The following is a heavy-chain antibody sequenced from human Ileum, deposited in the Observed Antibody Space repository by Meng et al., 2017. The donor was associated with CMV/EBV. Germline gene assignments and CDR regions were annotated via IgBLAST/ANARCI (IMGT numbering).Heavy chain of an antibody. J-gene: IGHJ5*02. CDR3: ARECVGEGDWCHWDYWFDP. Sequence: LQGSGPRLVKPSETLSLTCPVSGGSISGSFFWSWVRQSAGKRLEWIGRIDPSGSANYNPSLQGRITVSIDTSNNQFSLTLTSVTAADTAVYYCARECVGEGDWCHWDYWFDPWGQGTLVTVSS. V-gene: IGHV4-4*07. CDR1: GGSISGSFF. D-gene: IGHD2-21*01. CDR2: IDPSGSA.